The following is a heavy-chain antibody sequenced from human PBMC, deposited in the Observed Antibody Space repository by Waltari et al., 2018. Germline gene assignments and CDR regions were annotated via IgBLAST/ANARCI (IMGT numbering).Heavy chain of an antibody. CDR3: ATLPIPLELWYFDL. CDR2: LHYGGSS. D-gene: IGHD1-7*01. J-gene: IGHJ2*01. V-gene: IGHV4-39*01. Sequence: QLQLQESGPGLVNPSETLSLTFTVSGVSISTSRYYWGWIRQPPGKGLDWIGSLHYGGSSYFNPSLKRRVTISVDTSKNQFSLKLTSVTAADTAVYYCATLPIPLELWYFDLWGRGTLVTVSS. CDR1: GVSISTSRYY.